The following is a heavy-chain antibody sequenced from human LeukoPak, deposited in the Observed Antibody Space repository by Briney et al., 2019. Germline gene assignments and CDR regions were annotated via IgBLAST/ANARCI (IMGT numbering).Heavy chain of an antibody. J-gene: IGHJ6*03. CDR1: GFTFSSYE. D-gene: IGHD1-26*01. CDR3: ARDPYSGNYGNYYYYYIDV. CDR2: ISSSGSTI. V-gene: IGHV3-48*03. Sequence: GGSLRLSCAASGFTFSSYEVTWVRQAPGKGLEWVSYISSSGSTIYYADSVKGRFTISRDNAKNSLYLQMNSLRAEDTALYFCARDPYSGNYGNYYYYYIDVWGKGTTVTISS.